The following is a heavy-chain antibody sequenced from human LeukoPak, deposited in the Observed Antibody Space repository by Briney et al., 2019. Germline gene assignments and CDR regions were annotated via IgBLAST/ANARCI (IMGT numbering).Heavy chain of an antibody. V-gene: IGHV3-74*01. J-gene: IGHJ4*02. CDR3: VRDVGYSAYD. CDR1: GFTFRTSW. CDR2: IKNDGITT. D-gene: IGHD5-12*01. Sequence: QPGGSLRLSCAASGFTFRTSWMHWVRQAPGKGLVWVSLIKNDGITTTYADSVKGRFTISRDNAMNTVFLQMNSLRAEDTAVYYCVRDVGYSAYDWGQGTLVTVSS.